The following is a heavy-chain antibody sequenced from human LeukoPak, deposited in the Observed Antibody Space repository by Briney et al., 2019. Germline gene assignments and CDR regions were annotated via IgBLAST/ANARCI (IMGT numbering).Heavy chain of an antibody. J-gene: IGHJ5*02. CDR1: GYTFTGYY. D-gene: IGHD6-13*01. CDR2: INPNSGGT. Sequence: ASVKVSCKASGYTFTGYYMHWVRQAPGQGLEWMGWINPNSGGTNYAHKFQGRVTMTRDTSISTAYVELSRLTSDDTAVYYCAREGIAAAGRRYNWFDPWGQGTLVTVSS. CDR3: AREGIAAAGRRYNWFDP. V-gene: IGHV1-2*02.